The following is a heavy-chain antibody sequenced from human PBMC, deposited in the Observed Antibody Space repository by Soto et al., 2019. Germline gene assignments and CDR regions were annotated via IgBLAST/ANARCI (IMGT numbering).Heavy chain of an antibody. D-gene: IGHD4-17*01. Sequence: QVPLVQSGAEVKKPGSSVKVSCKASGGTFSGYTLSWVRQAPGQGLEWMGGIIPIFGTANYAQKFQGRVTITADESTSTAYMEVSSLRSEDTAVYYCARDNYGDYVNYYYYGMDVWGQGTTVTVSS. CDR1: GGTFSGYT. J-gene: IGHJ6*02. V-gene: IGHV1-69*01. CDR2: IIPIFGTA. CDR3: ARDNYGDYVNYYYYGMDV.